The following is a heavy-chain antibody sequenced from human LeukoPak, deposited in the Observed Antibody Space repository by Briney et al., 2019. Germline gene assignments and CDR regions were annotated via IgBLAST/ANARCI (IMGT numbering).Heavy chain of an antibody. CDR1: GGSFSGYY. CDR3: ARFNSFYYGSGNYYTPNYFDY. CDR2: INHSGST. D-gene: IGHD3-10*01. V-gene: IGHV4-34*01. Sequence: SETLSLTCAVYGGSFSGYYWSWIRQPPGKGLEWIGEINHSGSTNYNPSLKSRVTISVDTSKNQFSLKLSSVTAADTAVYYCARFNSFYYGSGNYYTPNYFDYWGQGTLVTVSS. J-gene: IGHJ4*02.